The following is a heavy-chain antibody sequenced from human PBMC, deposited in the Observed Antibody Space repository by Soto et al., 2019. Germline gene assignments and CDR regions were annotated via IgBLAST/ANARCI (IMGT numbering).Heavy chain of an antibody. D-gene: IGHD4-17*01. V-gene: IGHV4-34*01. CDR2: INHSGST. Sequence: SETLSLTCAIYGESFSGYYWSWIRQPPGKGLEWIGEINHSGSTNYNPSLKSRVTISVDTSKNQFSLKMSSVSAADTVVYYCARGFDYGDLRGMDVWGQGTTVTVSS. J-gene: IGHJ6*02. CDR3: ARGFDYGDLRGMDV. CDR1: GESFSGYY.